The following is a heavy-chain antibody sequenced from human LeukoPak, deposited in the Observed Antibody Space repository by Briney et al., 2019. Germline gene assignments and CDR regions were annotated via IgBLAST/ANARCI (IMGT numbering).Heavy chain of an antibody. D-gene: IGHD3-10*01. V-gene: IGHV3-33*08. CDR2: IWYDGSNK. Sequence: GGSLRLSCAASGFTFSSYGMHWVRQAPGKGLEWVAVIWYDGSNKYYADSVKGRFTISRDNSKNTLYLQMNSLRAEDTAVYYCAREAPTMVRGGGVDYWGQGTLVTVSS. J-gene: IGHJ4*02. CDR3: AREAPTMVRGGGVDY. CDR1: GFTFSSYG.